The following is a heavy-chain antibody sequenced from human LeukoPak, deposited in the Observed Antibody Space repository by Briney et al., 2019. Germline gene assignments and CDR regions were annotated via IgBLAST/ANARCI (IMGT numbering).Heavy chain of an antibody. Sequence: SETLSLTCTVSGGSISSSSYYWGWIRQPPGKGLEWIGSIYHSGSTYYNPSLKSRVTISVDTSKNQFSLKLSSVTAADTAVYYCASLYCSSTSCFWGQGTLVTVSS. CDR3: ASLYCSSTSCF. J-gene: IGHJ4*02. CDR1: GGSISSSSYY. CDR2: IYHSGST. V-gene: IGHV4-39*07. D-gene: IGHD2-2*01.